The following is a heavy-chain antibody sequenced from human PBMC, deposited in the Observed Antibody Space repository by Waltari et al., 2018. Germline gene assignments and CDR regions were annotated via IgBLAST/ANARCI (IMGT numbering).Heavy chain of an antibody. CDR3: ATATDHYGSGTYYGGFDY. J-gene: IGHJ4*02. CDR2: IIPVFGRR. V-gene: IGHV1-69*01. Sequence: QVQLVQSGAEVKKPGSSVKVSCKASGGTFRSYAFSWVRQAPGQGLEWMGGIIPVFGRRNSAQKFQGRVTITADESTRTVYMELSSLRPDDTALYYCATATDHYGSGTYYGGFDYWGQGTLVTVSS. CDR1: GGTFRSYA. D-gene: IGHD3-10*01.